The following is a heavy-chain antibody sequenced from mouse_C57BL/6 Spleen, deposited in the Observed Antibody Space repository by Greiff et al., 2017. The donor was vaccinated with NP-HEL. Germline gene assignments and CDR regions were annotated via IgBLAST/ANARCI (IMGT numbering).Heavy chain of an antibody. J-gene: IGHJ3*01. CDR3: ARHKSDYGRELRGFAY. CDR1: GFTFSSYG. CDR2: ISSGGSYT. V-gene: IGHV5-6*01. D-gene: IGHD1-1*01. Sequence: EVKVVGSGGDLVKPGGSLKLSCAASGFTFSSYGMSWVRQTPDKRLEWVATISSGGSYTYYPDSVKGRFTISRDNAKNTLYLQMSSLKSEDTAMYYCARHKSDYGRELRGFAYWGQGTLVTVSA.